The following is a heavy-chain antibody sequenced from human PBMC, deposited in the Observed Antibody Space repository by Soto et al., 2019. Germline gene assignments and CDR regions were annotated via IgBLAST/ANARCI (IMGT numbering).Heavy chain of an antibody. J-gene: IGHJ4*02. D-gene: IGHD6-19*01. Sequence: QVQLVESGGGVVQPGRSLRLSCAASGFTFSSYGMHWVRQAPGKGLEWVAVISYDGSNKYYADSVKGRFTISRDNSKNTLYLQMNSLRAEDTAVYYCAKGGWLDQMGYFDYWGQGTLVTVSS. CDR2: ISYDGSNK. CDR3: AKGGWLDQMGYFDY. CDR1: GFTFSSYG. V-gene: IGHV3-30*18.